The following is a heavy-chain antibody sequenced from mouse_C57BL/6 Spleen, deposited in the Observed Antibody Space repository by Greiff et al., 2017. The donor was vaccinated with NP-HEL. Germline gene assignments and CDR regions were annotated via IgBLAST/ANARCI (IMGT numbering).Heavy chain of an antibody. CDR2: LYPGDGAT. CDR1: GYAFSSYW. CDR3: ACNYGSYYAMDY. D-gene: IGHD1-1*01. J-gene: IGHJ4*01. Sequence: VQLVESGAELVKPGASVTISCKASGYAFSSYWMNWVKQRPGKGLEWIGQLYPGDGATNYNGKFKGKATLTADKSSSTASMQLSSLTSEDSAVYFCACNYGSYYAMDYWGQGTSVTVSS. V-gene: IGHV1-80*01.